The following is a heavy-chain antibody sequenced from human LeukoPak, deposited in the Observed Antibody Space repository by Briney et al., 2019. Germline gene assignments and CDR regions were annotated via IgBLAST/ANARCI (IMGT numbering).Heavy chain of an antibody. CDR2: IIPIFGTA. V-gene: IGHV1-69*13. Sequence: SVKVSCKASGYTFTSYGISWVRQAPGQGLEWMGGIIPIFGTANYAQKFQGRVTITADESTSTAYMELSGLRSEDTAVYYCARPLTMGIHDAFDIWGQGTMVTVSS. CDR3: ARPLTMGIHDAFDI. J-gene: IGHJ3*02. CDR1: GYTFTSYG. D-gene: IGHD4/OR15-4a*01.